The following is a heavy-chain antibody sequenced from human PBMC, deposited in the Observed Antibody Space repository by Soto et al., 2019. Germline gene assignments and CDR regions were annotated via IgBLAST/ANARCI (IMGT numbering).Heavy chain of an antibody. CDR2: ISPYNGNT. CDR1: GYTFTSYA. D-gene: IGHD1-26*01. V-gene: IGHV1-18*04. Sequence: ASVKVSCKASGYTFTSYAISWVRQAPGQGLEWMGWISPYNGNTNYAQKLQGRVTITTDTSTSTAYMELSSLRSEDTAVYYCAGTIEDDATGSDYWFDHWGQGTLVTVSS. CDR3: AGTIEDDATGSDYWFDH. J-gene: IGHJ5*02.